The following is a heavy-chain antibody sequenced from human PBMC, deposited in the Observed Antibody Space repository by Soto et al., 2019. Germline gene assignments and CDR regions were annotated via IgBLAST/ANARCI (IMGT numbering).Heavy chain of an antibody. Sequence: ASVKVSCKASGYTFTGYYMHWVRQAPGQGLEWMGWINPNSGGTNYAQKFQGWVTMTRDTSISTAYMELSRLRSDDTAVYYCARFSIAARHAFDIWGQGTMVTVSS. V-gene: IGHV1-2*04. CDR2: INPNSGGT. J-gene: IGHJ3*02. CDR3: ARFSIAARHAFDI. D-gene: IGHD6-6*01. CDR1: GYTFTGYY.